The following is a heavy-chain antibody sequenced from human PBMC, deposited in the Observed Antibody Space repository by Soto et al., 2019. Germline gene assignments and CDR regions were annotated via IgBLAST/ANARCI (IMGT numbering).Heavy chain of an antibody. J-gene: IGHJ4*02. CDR2: IIPIFGTA. CDR3: ARSVSIAARSRSFDY. D-gene: IGHD6-6*01. CDR1: GGTFSSYA. V-gene: IGHV1-69*06. Sequence: SVKFSCKASGGTFSSYAISWVRQAPGQGLEWMGGIIPIFGTANYAQKFQGRVTITADKSTSTAYMELSSLRSEDTAVYYCARSVSIAARSRSFDYWGQGTLVTVSS.